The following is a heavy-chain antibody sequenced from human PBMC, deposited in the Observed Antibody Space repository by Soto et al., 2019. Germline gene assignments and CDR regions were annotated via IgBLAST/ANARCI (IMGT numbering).Heavy chain of an antibody. D-gene: IGHD3-10*01. J-gene: IGHJ4*02. Sequence: PSETLSLTCTVSGGSISGYYWSWIRQPPGKGLEWIGFIYDGANTNYSPSLRSRVTISLGTSRNQFSLRLSAVTTADTAVYFCGRGFFFLSGIFSSFDFGGQGALVTVSS. CDR2: IYDGANT. CDR1: GGSISGYY. V-gene: IGHV4-59*01. CDR3: GRGFFFLSGIFSSFDF.